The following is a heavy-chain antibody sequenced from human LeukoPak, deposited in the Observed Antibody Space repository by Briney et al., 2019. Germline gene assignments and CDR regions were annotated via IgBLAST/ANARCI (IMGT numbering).Heavy chain of an antibody. CDR2: INLIGGST. V-gene: IGHV1-46*01. Sequence: ASVKVSCKTSGYPFTSYYIHWVRQAPGQGLEWMGIINLIGGSTRYAQKFQGRVTMTRDTSTSTVYMELSSLRSEDTAVYYCARVSAAGTGPDSWGQGTLVTVSS. CDR3: ARVSAAGTGPDS. J-gene: IGHJ4*02. D-gene: IGHD6-13*01. CDR1: GYPFTSYY.